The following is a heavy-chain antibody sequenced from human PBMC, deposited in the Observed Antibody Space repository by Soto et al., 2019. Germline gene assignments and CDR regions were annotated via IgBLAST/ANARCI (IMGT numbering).Heavy chain of an antibody. V-gene: IGHV1-69*01. CDR1: GGNFTSYA. J-gene: IGHJ5*02. D-gene: IGHD6-13*01. CDR2: IVPLFGTT. Sequence: QVQLVQSGAEVKKPGSSVKVSCKASGGNFTSYAISWVRQAPGQGLEFMGGIVPLFGTTNYAHKFRGRVTITADESTSTVYMEVSSLRSEATAVYYCAKASGRSWYNWFDPWGQGTLVTVST. CDR3: AKASGRSWYNWFDP.